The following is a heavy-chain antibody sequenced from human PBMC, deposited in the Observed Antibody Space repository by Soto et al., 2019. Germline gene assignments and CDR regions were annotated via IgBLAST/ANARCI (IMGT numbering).Heavy chain of an antibody. Sequence: SVKVSCKASGGTFSSYAISWVRQAPGQGLEWMGGIIPIFGTANYAQKFQGRVTITADESTSTAYMELSSLRSEDTAVYYCARTLTVVTSPGGPFDPWGQGTLVTVSS. CDR2: IIPIFGTA. D-gene: IGHD2-21*02. CDR3: ARTLTVVTSPGGPFDP. J-gene: IGHJ5*02. CDR1: GGTFSSYA. V-gene: IGHV1-69*13.